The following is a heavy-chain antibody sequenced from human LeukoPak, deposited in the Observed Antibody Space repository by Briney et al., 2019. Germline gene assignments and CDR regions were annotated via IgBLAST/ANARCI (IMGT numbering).Heavy chain of an antibody. V-gene: IGHV3-21*01. D-gene: IGHD2-2*01. CDR1: GFTFSSYS. CDR2: ISSSSYI. Sequence: GGSLRLSCAASGFTFSSYSMNWVRQAPGKGLEWVSSISSSSYIYYADSVKGRFTISRDNAKNSLYLQMNSLRAEDTAVYYCARAVVPAAMLGWFDPWGQGTLVTVSS. CDR3: ARAVVPAAMLGWFDP. J-gene: IGHJ5*02.